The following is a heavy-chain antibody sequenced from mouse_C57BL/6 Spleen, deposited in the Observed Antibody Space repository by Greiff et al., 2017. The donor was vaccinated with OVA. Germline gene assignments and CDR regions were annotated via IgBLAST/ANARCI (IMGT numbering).Heavy chain of an antibody. CDR3: ARWYGNYDAMDY. CDR2: IDPSDSYT. Sequence: VQLQQPGAELVMPGASVKLSCKASGYTFTSYWMHWVKQRPGQGLEWIGEIDPSDSYTNYNQKFKGKSTLTVDKSSSTAYMQLSSLTSEDSAVYYCARWYGNYDAMDYWGQGTSVTVSS. J-gene: IGHJ4*01. D-gene: IGHD2-10*02. CDR1: GYTFTSYW. V-gene: IGHV1-69*01.